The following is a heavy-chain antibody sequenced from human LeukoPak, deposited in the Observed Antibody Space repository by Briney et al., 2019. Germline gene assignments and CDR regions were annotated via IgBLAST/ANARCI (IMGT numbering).Heavy chain of an antibody. CDR1: GYTFISYG. D-gene: IGHD3-3*01. CDR2: ISAYNDNT. Sequence: ASVKVSCKTSGYTFISYGISWVRQAPGQGLEWNGWISAYNDNTNYAQKVQGRATMTTDTSTSTAYMELRSLRSDDTAVYYCARVLRYDFWSAYYFDYWGQGTLVTVSS. J-gene: IGHJ4*02. CDR3: ARVLRYDFWSAYYFDY. V-gene: IGHV1-18*01.